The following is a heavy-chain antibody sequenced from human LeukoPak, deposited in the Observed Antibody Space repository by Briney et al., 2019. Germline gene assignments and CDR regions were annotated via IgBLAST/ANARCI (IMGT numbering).Heavy chain of an antibody. V-gene: IGHV3-21*01. D-gene: IGHD3-16*02. CDR3: ARGSDFVWGSYRPYFNY. CDR2: ISGSTSYI. J-gene: IGHJ4*02. CDR1: AFTFRTYS. Sequence: GGSLRLSCVASAFTFRTYSMHGVRQAPGKGLEWVSSISGSTSYIYYADSVRGRFTISRDNAKNSLYLQMNSLRPEDRAVYYCARGSDFVWGSYRPYFNYWGQGTLVTVSS.